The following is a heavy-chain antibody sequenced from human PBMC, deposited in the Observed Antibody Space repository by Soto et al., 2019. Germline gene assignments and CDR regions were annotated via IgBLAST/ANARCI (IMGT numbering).Heavy chain of an antibody. V-gene: IGHV1-3*01. CDR3: ARDVYRGGHCSGGSCYGMDV. J-gene: IGHJ6*02. CDR2: INAGNGNT. Sequence: GASVKVSCKASGYTFTSYAMHWVRQAPGQRLEWMGWINAGNGNTKYSQKFQGRVTITRDTSASTAYMELSSLRSEDTAVYYCARDVYRGGHCSGGSCYGMDVWGQGTTVTVSS. CDR1: GYTFTSYA. D-gene: IGHD2-15*01.